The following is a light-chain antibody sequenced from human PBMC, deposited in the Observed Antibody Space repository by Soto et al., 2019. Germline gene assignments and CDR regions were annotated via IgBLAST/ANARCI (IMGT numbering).Light chain of an antibody. CDR3: ESYDIGPHNYV. CDR1: PSNIGAPYD. Sequence: QSVLTQPPSVSGAPGQRVSISCTGRPSNIGAPYDIHWYQHLPGTAPKLLIYGDNNRPSGVPDRFSGSKSGTSASLAITRLQAEDEADYYCESYDIGPHNYVFGTGTKGTAL. V-gene: IGLV1-40*01. CDR2: GDN. J-gene: IGLJ1*01.